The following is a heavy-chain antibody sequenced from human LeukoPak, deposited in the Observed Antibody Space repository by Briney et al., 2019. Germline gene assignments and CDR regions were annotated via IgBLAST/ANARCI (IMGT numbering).Heavy chain of an antibody. Sequence: PSETLSLTCTVSGGSISSSSYYWGWIRQPPGKGLEWIGSIYYGGSTYYNPSLKSRVTISVDTSKNQFSLKLSSVTAADTAVYYCARTTVYYYDRSGYPVLGNFDYWGQGTLVTVSS. D-gene: IGHD3-22*01. V-gene: IGHV4-39*01. CDR1: GGSISSSSYY. J-gene: IGHJ4*02. CDR3: ARTTVYYYDRSGYPVLGNFDY. CDR2: IYYGGST.